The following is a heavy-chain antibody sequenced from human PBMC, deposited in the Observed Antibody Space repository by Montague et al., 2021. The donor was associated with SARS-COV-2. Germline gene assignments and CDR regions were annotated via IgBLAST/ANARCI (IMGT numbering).Heavy chain of an antibody. CDR3: ARDPSRQPLLYPIGDYYYGMDV. CDR2: IYYSGST. J-gene: IGHJ6*02. CDR1: GGSISSSSYY. Sequence: SETLSLTCTVSGGSISSSSYYWGWIRQAPGKGLEWIGSIYYSGSTYYNPSLKSRVTISVDTSENQFSLKLSSVTAADTAVYYCARDPSRQPLLYPIGDYYYGMDVWGQGTTVTVSS. D-gene: IGHD2-2*02. V-gene: IGHV4-39*07.